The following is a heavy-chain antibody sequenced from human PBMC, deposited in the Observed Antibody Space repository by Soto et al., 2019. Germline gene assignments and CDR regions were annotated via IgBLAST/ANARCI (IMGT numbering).Heavy chain of an antibody. CDR1: GGSFSGYY. J-gene: IGHJ5*02. Sequence: SETLSLTCAVYGGSFSGYYWSWIRQPPGKGLEWIGEINHSGSTNYNPSLKSRVTISVDTSKNQFSLKLSSVTAADTAVYYCARYMVRGVIGFDPWGQGTLVTVSS. CDR3: ARYMVRGVIGFDP. D-gene: IGHD3-10*01. CDR2: INHSGST. V-gene: IGHV4-34*01.